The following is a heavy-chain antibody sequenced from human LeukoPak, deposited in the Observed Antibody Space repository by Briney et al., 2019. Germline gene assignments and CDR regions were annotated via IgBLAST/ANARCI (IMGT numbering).Heavy chain of an antibody. CDR2: IKQDGSGK. D-gene: IGHD3-16*01. CDR1: GFTFSTSW. V-gene: IGHV3-7*03. Sequence: PGGSLRLSCAASGFTFSTSWVSWVRQAPGRGLEWVANIKQDGSGKYYVDSVKGRLTISRDNAKNSLYLQMNYLRAEDTAVYYCARACGPAGGYFDYWGQGTLVTVSS. J-gene: IGHJ4*02. CDR3: ARACGPAGGYFDY.